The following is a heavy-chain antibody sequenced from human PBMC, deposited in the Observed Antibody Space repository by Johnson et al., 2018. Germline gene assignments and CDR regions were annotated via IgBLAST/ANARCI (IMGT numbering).Heavy chain of an antibody. Sequence: QVQLVQSGGGLVKPGRSLRLSCAASGFTFSSYGMHWVRQAPGKGLEWVAVISFDGSNKYYADSVKGRFNISRDNSKNTLFLQMNSLRAEDTAVYYCAKEQGVGGWWKSLRDYYYYYGIDVWGLGTTVTVSS. J-gene: IGHJ6*02. V-gene: IGHV3-30*18. CDR3: AKEQGVGGWWKSLRDYYYYYGIDV. D-gene: IGHD1-26*01. CDR2: ISFDGSNK. CDR1: GFTFSSYG.